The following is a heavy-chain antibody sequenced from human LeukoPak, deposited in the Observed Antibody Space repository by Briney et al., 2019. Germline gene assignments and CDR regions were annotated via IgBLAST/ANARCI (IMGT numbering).Heavy chain of an antibody. D-gene: IGHD2-8*01. J-gene: IGHJ4*02. CDR2: LYSGGGT. CDR1: GCTVSSNY. Sequence: PGGPLRLSCAASGCTVSSNYMSWVLQAPGKGLEWVSGLYSGGGTYYADSVKGRFDISRDNSKNTLYLQMNSLRAEDTAVYYCARAWVQYDLPRYSDCWGQGALVTVSS. CDR3: ARAWVQYDLPRYSDC. V-gene: IGHV3-66*01.